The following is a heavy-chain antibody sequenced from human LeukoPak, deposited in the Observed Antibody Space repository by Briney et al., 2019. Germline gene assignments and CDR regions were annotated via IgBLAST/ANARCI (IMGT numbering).Heavy chain of an antibody. V-gene: IGHV3-30*18. CDR2: IPSDGNGI. Sequence: PGRSLRLSCAASGFTFSIYGMHWVRQAPGKGLEWVASIPSDGNGIYYADSMRGRFTISRDNSRNTVSLQMNSLRAEDTAVYYCAKRGHYSSSWYHYFDYWGQGTLVTVSS. CDR1: GFTFSIYG. CDR3: AKRGHYSSSWYHYFDY. D-gene: IGHD6-13*01. J-gene: IGHJ4*02.